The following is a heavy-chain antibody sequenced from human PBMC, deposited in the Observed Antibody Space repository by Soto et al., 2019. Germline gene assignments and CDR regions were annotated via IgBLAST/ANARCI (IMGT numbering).Heavy chain of an antibody. CDR3: ARGRPTDIVVVPAASNWFDP. V-gene: IGHV1-2*04. Sequence: QVQLVQSGAEVKKPGASVKVSCKASGYTFTGYYMHWVRQAPGQGREWMGWINPNSGGTNSAQKFQGWVTMTRDTSISTAYMELSRLRSDDTAVYYCARGRPTDIVVVPAASNWFDPWGQGTMVTVSS. CDR2: INPNSGGT. CDR1: GYTFTGYY. J-gene: IGHJ5*02. D-gene: IGHD2-2*01.